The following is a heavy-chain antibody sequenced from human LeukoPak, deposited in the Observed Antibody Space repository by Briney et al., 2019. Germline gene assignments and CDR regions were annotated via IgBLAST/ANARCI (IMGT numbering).Heavy chain of an antibody. CDR2: ISYDGGNK. D-gene: IGHD3-10*01. Sequence: GGSLRLSCAASGSTFSSYAMHWVRQAPGKGLEWVAVISYDGGNKYYADSVKGRFTISRDNSKNTLHLQMNSLRAEDTAVYYCARDRGITMVRGSWFDPWGQGTLVTVSS. CDR3: ARDRGITMVRGSWFDP. V-gene: IGHV3-30-3*01. CDR1: GSTFSSYA. J-gene: IGHJ5*02.